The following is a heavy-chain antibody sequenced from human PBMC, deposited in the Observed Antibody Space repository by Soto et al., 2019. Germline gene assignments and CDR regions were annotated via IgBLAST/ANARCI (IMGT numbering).Heavy chain of an antibody. CDR3: ATSAGYASAYSG. V-gene: IGHV1-69*13. CDR2: IIPIFGTA. D-gene: IGHD3-9*01. CDR1: GGTFGSYA. J-gene: IGHJ4*02. Sequence: SVKVSCKASGGTFGSYAINWVRQAPGQGLEWMGGIIPIFGTATYAQRFQGRVTITADESTSTVSMEMSSLRSDDTAVYYCATSAGYASAYSGWGQGTLVTVSS.